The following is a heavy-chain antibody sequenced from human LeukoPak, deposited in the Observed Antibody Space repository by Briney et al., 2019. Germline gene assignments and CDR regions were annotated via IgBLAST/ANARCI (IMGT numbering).Heavy chain of an antibody. V-gene: IGHV4-34*01. J-gene: IGHJ6*02. Sequence: SETLSLTCTVYGGSFRAYYWSWIRQPPGKGLEWIGEINYDGSTSYNPSLKSRVTISVDTSKNQFSLKLSSVTAADTAVYYCARNVVVVAATHYDYYYYGMDVWGQGTTVTVSS. CDR2: INYDGST. D-gene: IGHD2-15*01. CDR3: ARNVVVVAATHYDYYYYGMDV. CDR1: GGSFRAYY.